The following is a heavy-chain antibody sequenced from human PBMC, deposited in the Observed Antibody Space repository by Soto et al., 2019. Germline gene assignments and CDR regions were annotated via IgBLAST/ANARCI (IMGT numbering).Heavy chain of an antibody. CDR1: GGSISSIDYF. CDR2: IYHTGTT. D-gene: IGHD2-2*01. CDR3: ARVMAAMQNWLDP. Sequence: SETLSLTCSVSGGSISSIDYFWSWIRQPPGKGLEWIGFIYHTGTTYYNPSLRSRVTISIDTSKSQFSMKLNSVTAADAAVYYCARVMAAMQNWLDPWGQGTLVTVSS. J-gene: IGHJ5*02. V-gene: IGHV4-30-4*01.